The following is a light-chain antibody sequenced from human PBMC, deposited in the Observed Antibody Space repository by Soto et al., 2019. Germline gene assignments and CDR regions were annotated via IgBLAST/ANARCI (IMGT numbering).Light chain of an antibody. CDR3: QQYNYWLTWT. Sequence: EIVMTQSPATLSVSPGERGTLSCRASQSVNSNLAWYQQKPGQAPRLLIYDASTRATGIPARFSGSGSGTEFTLTISSLQSEDFAVYYCQQYNYWLTWTFGQGTKVDI. J-gene: IGKJ1*01. CDR2: DAS. CDR1: QSVNSN. V-gene: IGKV3-15*01.